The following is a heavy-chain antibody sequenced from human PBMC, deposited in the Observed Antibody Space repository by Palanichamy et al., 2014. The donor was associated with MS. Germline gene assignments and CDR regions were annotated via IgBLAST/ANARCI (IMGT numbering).Heavy chain of an antibody. Sequence: QVHLVQSGAEVKKPGASVKLFCQTSGYTFTSYFIHWVRQAPGQGLEWLGMIECNGGSTTYAQKFQGRVAMTRDTSTSTVHMEVSSLTREDTAVYYCARDVLSGGAGRGYFDPWGQGALVTVSS. D-gene: IGHD1-26*01. CDR3: ARDVLSGGAGRGYFDP. CDR1: GYTFTSYF. V-gene: IGHV1-46*01. CDR2: IECNGGST. J-gene: IGHJ5*02.